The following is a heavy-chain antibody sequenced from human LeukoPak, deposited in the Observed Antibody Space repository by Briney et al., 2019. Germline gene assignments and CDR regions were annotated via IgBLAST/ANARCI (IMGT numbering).Heavy chain of an antibody. Sequence: GGSLRLSCAASGFTFSSYSMNWVRQAPGKGLEWVSSISSSSSYIYYADSVKGRFTISRDNAKNSLYLQMNSLRAEDTAVYYCARDLSYDFWSGYFGSDYWGQGTLVTVSS. J-gene: IGHJ4*02. CDR1: GFTFSSYS. V-gene: IGHV3-21*01. CDR3: ARDLSYDFWSGYFGSDY. D-gene: IGHD3-3*01. CDR2: ISSSSSYI.